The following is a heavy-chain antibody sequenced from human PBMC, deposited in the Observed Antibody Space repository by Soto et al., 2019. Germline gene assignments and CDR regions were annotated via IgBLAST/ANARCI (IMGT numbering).Heavy chain of an antibody. CDR1: GGSISSYY. D-gene: IGHD3-10*01. Sequence: SETLSLTCTVSGGSISSYYWSLIRQPPGKGLEWIGYIYYSGSTNYNPSLESPVTVSVDSFKNQCTLKVTSVTAADTAVYYCARRHGSGKYYFDFWGQGTPVTVSS. V-gene: IGHV4-59*12. J-gene: IGHJ4*02. CDR3: ARRHGSGKYYFDF. CDR2: IYYSGST.